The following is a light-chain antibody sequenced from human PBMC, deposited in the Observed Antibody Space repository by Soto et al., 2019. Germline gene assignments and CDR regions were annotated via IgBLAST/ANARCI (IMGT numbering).Light chain of an antibody. V-gene: IGKV3-20*01. CDR2: RSS. J-gene: IGKJ3*01. Sequence: ESVLTKSPSSLSLSPGESATLSRRASQSLSSSYLAWYQQQAGQPPRLLMFRSSDRAAGVPDRFSGSASGTEFTLTIRSLEPEDFAVYYCQQYGTKVSFGPGTKVDIK. CDR1: QSLSSSY. CDR3: QQYGTKVS.